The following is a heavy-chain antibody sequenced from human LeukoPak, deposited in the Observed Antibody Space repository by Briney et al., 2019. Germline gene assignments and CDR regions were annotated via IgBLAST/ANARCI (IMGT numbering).Heavy chain of an antibody. D-gene: IGHD3-10*01. CDR3: ARGPSITMVRGGQWHYYMDV. CDR2: INPSGGST. J-gene: IGHJ6*03. V-gene: IGHV1-46*01. Sequence: ASVKVSCKASGGRFSSYVIYWVRQAPGQGLEWMGLINPSGGSTNYAQKFQGRVTMTRDTSTSTVYMELSSLRSEDTAVYYCARGPSITMVRGGQWHYYMDVWGKGTTVTISS. CDR1: GGRFSSYV.